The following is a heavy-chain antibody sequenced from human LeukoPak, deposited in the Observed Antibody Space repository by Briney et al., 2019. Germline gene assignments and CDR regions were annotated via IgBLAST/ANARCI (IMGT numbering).Heavy chain of an antibody. Sequence: SETLSLTCTVSGGSISSYYWSWIRQPPGKGLEWIGYIYYSGSTNYNPSLKGRVTISVDTSKNQFSLKLSSVTAADTAVYYCATTGGYPDYWGQGTLVTVSS. V-gene: IGHV4-59*01. D-gene: IGHD1-14*01. CDR1: GGSISSYY. J-gene: IGHJ4*02. CDR2: IYYSGST. CDR3: ATTGGYPDY.